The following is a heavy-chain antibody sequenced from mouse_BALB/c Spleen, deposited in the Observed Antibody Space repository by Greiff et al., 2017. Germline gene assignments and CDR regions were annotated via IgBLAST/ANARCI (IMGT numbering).Heavy chain of an antibody. CDR1: GYSITSGYY. CDR2: ISYDGSN. J-gene: IGHJ2*01. CDR3: ARRGNYFDY. V-gene: IGHV3-6*02. Sequence: EVQLQESGPVLVKPSQSLSLTCSVTGYSITSGYYWNWIRQFPGNKLEWMGYISYDGSNNYNPSLKNRISITRDTSKNQFFLKLNSVTTEDTATYYCARRGNYFDYWGQGTTLTVSS.